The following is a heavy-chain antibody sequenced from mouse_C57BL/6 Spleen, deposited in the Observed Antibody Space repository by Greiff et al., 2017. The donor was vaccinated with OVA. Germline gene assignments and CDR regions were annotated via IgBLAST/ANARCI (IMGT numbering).Heavy chain of an antibody. CDR2: IHPNSGST. Sequence: VQLQQPGAELVKPGASVKLSCKASGYTFTSYWMHWVKQRPGQGLEWIGMIHPNSGSTNYNEKFKSKATLPVDKSSSTAYMQLSSLTSEDSAVYYCARHYDYDGDAMDYWGQGTSVTVSS. J-gene: IGHJ4*01. CDR1: GYTFTSYW. CDR3: ARHYDYDGDAMDY. D-gene: IGHD2-4*01. V-gene: IGHV1-64*01.